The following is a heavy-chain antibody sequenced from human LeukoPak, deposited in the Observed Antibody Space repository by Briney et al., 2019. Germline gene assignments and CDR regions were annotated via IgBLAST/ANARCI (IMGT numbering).Heavy chain of an antibody. Sequence: GGSLRLSCVTSGFNFSDSRMTWVRQAPGKGLQWVANVNRDGTEKHFLDSVEGRFTISRDNAKRSLYLQMSSLRPQDTAVYFCVRGDWYFESWGQGTLVTVSS. CDR3: VRGDWYFES. V-gene: IGHV3-7*04. J-gene: IGHJ4*02. D-gene: IGHD2-21*01. CDR2: VNRDGTEK. CDR1: GFNFSDSR.